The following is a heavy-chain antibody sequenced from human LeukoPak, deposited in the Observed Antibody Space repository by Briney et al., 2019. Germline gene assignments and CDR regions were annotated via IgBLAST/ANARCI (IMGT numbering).Heavy chain of an antibody. CDR3: ATPYCSSISCLDVFNM. J-gene: IGHJ3*02. Sequence: SQTLSLTCTVSGVSVSDGRYYWTWIRQHPGKGLEWIGYKYYSGSAKYNPSLKSRLTISIDTSKNQFSLQLSSVTAADTATYYCATPYCSSISCLDVFNMWGQGTRVTVSS. CDR2: KYYSGSA. D-gene: IGHD2-2*01. V-gene: IGHV4-31*03. CDR1: GVSVSDGRYY.